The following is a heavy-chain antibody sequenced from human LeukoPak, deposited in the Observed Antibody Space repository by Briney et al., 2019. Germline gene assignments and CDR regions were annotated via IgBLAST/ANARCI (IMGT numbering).Heavy chain of an antibody. CDR1: GFTFSSYA. V-gene: IGHV3-23*01. D-gene: IGHD3-10*01. CDR3: ARDGAARGSGSFGD. CDR2: ISGSGGST. Sequence: GGSLRLSCAASGFTFSSYAMSWVRQAPGKGLEWVSAISGSGGSTYYADSVKGRFTISRDNARNSLFLQMNSLRAEDTGTYFCARDGAARGSGSFGDWGQGTLVTVSS. J-gene: IGHJ4*02.